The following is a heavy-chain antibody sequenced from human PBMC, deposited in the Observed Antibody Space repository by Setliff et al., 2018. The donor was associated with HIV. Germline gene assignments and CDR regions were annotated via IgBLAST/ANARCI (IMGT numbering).Heavy chain of an antibody. D-gene: IGHD3-16*01. CDR2: LNPNSGGP. CDR1: GYIFTDYY. CDR3: VRQATFGGRIDY. J-gene: IGHJ4*02. Sequence: ASVKVSCKPSGYIFTDYYIHWVRQAPGQGLEWMGRLNPNSGGPSYAQKFQGRVTMTRDTSISVADMELSGLRSDDTAIYFCVRQATFGGRIDYWGQGTLVTV. V-gene: IGHV1-2*06.